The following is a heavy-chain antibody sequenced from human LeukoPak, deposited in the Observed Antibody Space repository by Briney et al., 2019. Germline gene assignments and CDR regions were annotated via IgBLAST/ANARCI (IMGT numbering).Heavy chain of an antibody. CDR2: IKEDGSEK. D-gene: IGHD2-21*02. J-gene: IGHJ4*02. CDR3: AREDCSGDACSNSIDY. CDR1: GFSLRSYW. Sequence: PGGSLRLSCAASGFSLRSYWMSWVRQAPGKGLEWVANIKEDGSEKYYVDSVKGRFTNSRDNAKNSLNLQMNSLRAEDTAVYYCAREDCSGDACSNSIDYWGQGTLVTVSS. V-gene: IGHV3-7*01.